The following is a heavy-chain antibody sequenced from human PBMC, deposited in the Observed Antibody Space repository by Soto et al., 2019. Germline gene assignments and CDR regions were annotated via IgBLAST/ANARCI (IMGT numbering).Heavy chain of an antibody. V-gene: IGHV4-39*01. Sequence: SETLSLTCTVSGGSISSSSYYWGWIRQPPGKGLEWIGSIYYSGSTYYNPSLKSRVTISVDTSKNQFSLKLSSVTAADTAVYYCARHSSSGWYGVDYWGQGTLVTV. CDR1: GGSISSSSYY. D-gene: IGHD6-19*01. J-gene: IGHJ4*02. CDR2: IYYSGST. CDR3: ARHSSSGWYGVDY.